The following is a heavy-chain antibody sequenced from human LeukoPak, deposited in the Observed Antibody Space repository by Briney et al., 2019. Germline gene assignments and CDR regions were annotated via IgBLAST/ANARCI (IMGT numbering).Heavy chain of an antibody. V-gene: IGHV3-23*01. CDR1: GFTFSSYA. Sequence: GGSLRLSCAASGFTFSSYAMSWVRQAPGKGLEWVSAISGSGGSTYYADSVKGRFTISRDNAKNSLYLQMNSLRAEDTAVYYCARVGYLRPFDYWGQGTLVTVSS. D-gene: IGHD2-2*03. J-gene: IGHJ4*02. CDR3: ARVGYLRPFDY. CDR2: ISGSGGST.